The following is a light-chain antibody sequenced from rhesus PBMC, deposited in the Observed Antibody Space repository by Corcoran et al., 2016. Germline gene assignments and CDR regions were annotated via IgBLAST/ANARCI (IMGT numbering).Light chain of an antibody. V-gene: IGKV1-32*02. Sequence: DIQMSQSPSSLSASVGDRVTITCRASQGISSYLKWYQQKRGTAPKFLIDYANSLASGVPSRFSGSGSRTDFTLTIHSLQPEDFATYYCQQGNSNPLTFGGGTKVGLK. CDR1: QGISSY. CDR2: YAN. J-gene: IGKJ4*01. CDR3: QQGNSNPLT.